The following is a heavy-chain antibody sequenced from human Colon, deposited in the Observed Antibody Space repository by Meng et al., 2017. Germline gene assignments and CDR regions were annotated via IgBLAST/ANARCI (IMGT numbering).Heavy chain of an antibody. V-gene: IGHV4-38-2*02. CDR2: IYHSGST. CDR1: GYSISSGYY. Sequence: GSLRLSCTVSGYSISSGYYWGWIRQPPGKGLEWIGSIYHSGSTYYNPSLKSRVTISVDTSKNQFSLKLSSVTAADTAVYYCARDYYDSSGYYAWYFDLWGHGTLVTVSS. D-gene: IGHD3-22*01. J-gene: IGHJ2*01. CDR3: ARDYYDSSGYYAWYFDL.